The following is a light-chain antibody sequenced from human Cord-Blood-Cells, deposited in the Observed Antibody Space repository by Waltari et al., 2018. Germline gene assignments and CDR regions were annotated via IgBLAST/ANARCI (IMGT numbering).Light chain of an antibody. J-gene: IGKJ4*01. Sequence: DIQMTKSPPPLPASGGDNVTSTCRASQGISNYLAWYQQKPGKVPKLLIYAASTLQSGVPSRFSGSGSGTDFTLTISSLQPEDVATYYCQKYNSAPQTFGGGTKVEIK. CDR3: QKYNSAPQT. V-gene: IGKV1-27*01. CDR1: QGISNY. CDR2: AAS.